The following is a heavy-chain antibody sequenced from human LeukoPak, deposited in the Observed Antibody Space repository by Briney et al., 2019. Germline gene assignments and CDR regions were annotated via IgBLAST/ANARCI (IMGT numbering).Heavy chain of an antibody. Sequence: SVKVSCKASGGTFSSYGISWVRQAPGQGLEWMGRIIPILGIANYAQKFQGRVTITADKSTSTAYMELSSLRSEDTAVYYCARGAALYGDYDYYGMDVWGQGTTVTVSS. J-gene: IGHJ6*02. V-gene: IGHV1-69*04. CDR2: IIPILGIA. D-gene: IGHD1-26*01. CDR3: ARGAALYGDYDYYGMDV. CDR1: GGTFSSYG.